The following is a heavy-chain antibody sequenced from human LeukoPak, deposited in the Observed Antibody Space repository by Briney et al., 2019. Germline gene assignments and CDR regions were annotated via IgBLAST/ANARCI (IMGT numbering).Heavy chain of an antibody. D-gene: IGHD2-8*01. Sequence: SVKVSCKASGGTFSSYTISWVRQAPGQGLEWMGRIIPILGIANYAQKFQGRVTITADKSTSTAYMELSSLRSEDTAVYYCARGMVYAPGPAYYFDYWGQGTLVTVSS. J-gene: IGHJ4*02. CDR3: ARGMVYAPGPAYYFDY. CDR2: IIPILGIA. CDR1: GGTFSSYT. V-gene: IGHV1-69*02.